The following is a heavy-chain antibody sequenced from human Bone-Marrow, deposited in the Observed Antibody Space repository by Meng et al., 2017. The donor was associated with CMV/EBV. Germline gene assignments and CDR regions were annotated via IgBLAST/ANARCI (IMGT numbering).Heavy chain of an antibody. CDR1: GFTFSSYA. J-gene: IGHJ6*02. CDR3: ARVLGEYSGSWGPMDV. Sequence: GESLKISCAASGFTFSSYAMHWVRQAPGKGLEWVAVISYDGSNKYYADSVKGRFTISRDNSKNTLYLQMNSLRAEDTAVYYCARVLGEYSGSWGPMDVWGQGNTVNV. CDR2: ISYDGSNK. D-gene: IGHD1-26*01. V-gene: IGHV3-30-3*01.